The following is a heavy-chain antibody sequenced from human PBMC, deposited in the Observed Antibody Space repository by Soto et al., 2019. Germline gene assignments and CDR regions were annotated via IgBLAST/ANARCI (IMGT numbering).Heavy chain of an antibody. V-gene: IGHV3-15*07. Sequence: GGSLRLSCAASGFTFSNAWMNWVRQAPGKGLEWVGRIKSKTDGGTTDYAAPVKGRFTISRDDSKNTLYLQMNSLKTEDTAVYYCTTMDIVVVPAAASEVEAYWGQGTLVTVSS. CDR3: TTMDIVVVPAAASEVEAY. CDR1: GFTFSNAW. D-gene: IGHD2-2*03. J-gene: IGHJ4*02. CDR2: IKSKTDGGTT.